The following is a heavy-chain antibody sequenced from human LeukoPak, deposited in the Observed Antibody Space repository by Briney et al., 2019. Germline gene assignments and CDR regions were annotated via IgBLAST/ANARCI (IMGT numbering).Heavy chain of an antibody. CDR3: ARTILTRNYFDY. CDR2: IYYSGST. D-gene: IGHD3-10*01. CDR1: GGSISSSSYY. V-gene: IGHV4-39*07. J-gene: IGHJ4*02. Sequence: PSETLSLTCTVSGGSISSSSYYWGWIRQPPGKGLEWIGSIYYSGSTYYNPSLKSRVTISVDTSKNQFSLKLSSVTAADTAVYYCARTILTRNYFDYWGQGTLVTVSS.